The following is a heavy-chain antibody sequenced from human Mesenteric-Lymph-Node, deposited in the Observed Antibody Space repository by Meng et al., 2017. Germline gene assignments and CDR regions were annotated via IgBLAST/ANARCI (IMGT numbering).Heavy chain of an antibody. Sequence: EVQLLESGGGLVQPGGSLRLSCAASGFTFSSYAMSWVRQAPGKGLEWVSVISANGGSTYYADSVKGRFTVSRDNSKNTLYLQMNSLRAEDTAVYYCGSGNYFDYWGQGTLVTVSS. CDR3: GSGNYFDY. D-gene: IGHD1-26*01. J-gene: IGHJ4*02. CDR2: ISANGGST. V-gene: IGHV3-23*01. CDR1: GFTFSSYA.